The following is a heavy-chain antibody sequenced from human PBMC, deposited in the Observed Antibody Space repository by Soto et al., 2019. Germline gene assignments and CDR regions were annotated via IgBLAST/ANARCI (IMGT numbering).Heavy chain of an antibody. CDR3: AGSIVVVTALDY. CDR1: GYTFTSYA. Sequence: QVQLVQSGAEEKKPGASVKVSCKASGYTFTSYAMHWVRQAPGQRLEWMGWINAGNGNTKYSQKFQGRVTITRDTSASTAYMELSSLRSEDTAVYYCAGSIVVVTALDYWGQGNLVTVYS. D-gene: IGHD2-21*02. J-gene: IGHJ4*02. V-gene: IGHV1-3*05. CDR2: INAGNGNT.